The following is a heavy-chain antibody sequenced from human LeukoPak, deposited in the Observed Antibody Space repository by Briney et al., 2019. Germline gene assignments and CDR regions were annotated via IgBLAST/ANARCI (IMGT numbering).Heavy chain of an antibody. CDR2: ISYDGTNE. D-gene: IGHD4-17*01. V-gene: IGHV3-30-3*01. CDR1: GFTFSTYA. Sequence: PGVSLRLSCAASGFTFSTYAVHWVRQAPGKGLEWVALISYDGTNEYYADSVKGRFTISRDNSKNTLYLQMNSLRAEDTALYYCARGSGTTVTTDFDYWGQGTLVTVSS. CDR3: ARGSGTTVTTDFDY. J-gene: IGHJ4*02.